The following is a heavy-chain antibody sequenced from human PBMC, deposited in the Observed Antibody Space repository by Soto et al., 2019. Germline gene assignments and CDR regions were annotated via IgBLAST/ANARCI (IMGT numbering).Heavy chain of an antibody. CDR1: GYIFVNYG. CDR3: VMVDNYVTPTPQDV. V-gene: IGHV1-18*01. J-gene: IGHJ6*02. CDR2: ISPYTGNT. D-gene: IGHD3-16*01. Sequence: QVQLVQSGDEVKKPGASVKVSCKASGYIFVNYGIAWVRQAPGQGLGWMGWISPYTGNTHSATKIQGRLTMTTDTSTSTACMDLGSLTSDAAAVYYCVMVDNYVTPTPQDVWGQGTTVTVSS.